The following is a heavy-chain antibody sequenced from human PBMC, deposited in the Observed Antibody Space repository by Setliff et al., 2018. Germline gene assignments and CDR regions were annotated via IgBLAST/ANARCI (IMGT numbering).Heavy chain of an antibody. CDR2: IYYTGTT. Sequence: PSETLSLTCTVSGGSVSSTSYYWGWIRQPPGKGLEWIGTIYYTGTTYYSPSLKSRVTISGDTSKNQFSLKLDSVTAADTALYYCARSPSSGAYWNPRPFYSDYWARGTLVTVSS. D-gene: IGHD1-26*01. CDR1: GGSVSSTSYY. J-gene: IGHJ4*02. CDR3: ARSPSSGAYWNPRPFYSDY. V-gene: IGHV4-39*07.